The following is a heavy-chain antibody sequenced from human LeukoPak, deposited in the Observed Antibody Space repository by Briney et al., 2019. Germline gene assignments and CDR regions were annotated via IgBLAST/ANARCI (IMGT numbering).Heavy chain of an antibody. Sequence: GSLRLSCAASGFTFSSYGMHWVRQAPGKGLEWVAFIRYDGSNKHYADSVKGRFTISRDNSKNTLYLQMNSLRAEDTAVYYCAKVSSSWSYFDYWGQGTLVTVSS. J-gene: IGHJ4*02. D-gene: IGHD6-13*01. CDR3: AKVSSSWSYFDY. CDR2: IRYDGSNK. CDR1: GFTFSSYG. V-gene: IGHV3-30*02.